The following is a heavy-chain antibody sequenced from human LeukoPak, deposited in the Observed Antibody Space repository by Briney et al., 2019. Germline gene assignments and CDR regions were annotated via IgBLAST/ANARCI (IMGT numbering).Heavy chain of an antibody. V-gene: IGHV3-74*01. CDR3: ARDDPGIGIDY. J-gene: IGHJ4*02. CDR2: INSDGSST. D-gene: IGHD1-26*01. Sequence: GGSLRLSCAASGFSFSSYWMHWVRQAPGKGRVWVSHINSDGSSTTYADSVKGRFTISRDNAKSTLYLQMNSLRAEDTAVYYCARDDPGIGIDYWGQGTLVTVSS. CDR1: GFSFSSYW.